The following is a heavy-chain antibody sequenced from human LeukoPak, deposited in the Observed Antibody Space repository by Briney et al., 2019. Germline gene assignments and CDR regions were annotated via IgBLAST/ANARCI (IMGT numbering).Heavy chain of an antibody. V-gene: IGHV3-30*02. J-gene: IGHJ6*02. CDR3: AKGPTRMVRDHYGMDV. Sequence: PGGSLRLSCAASGFTLSSYGMHWVRQAPGKGLEWVAFIRYDGSNKYYADSVKGRFTISRDNSKNTLYLQMNSLRAEDTAVYYCAKGPTRMVRDHYGMDVWGQGTTVTVSS. CDR1: GFTLSSYG. CDR2: IRYDGSNK. D-gene: IGHD3-10*01.